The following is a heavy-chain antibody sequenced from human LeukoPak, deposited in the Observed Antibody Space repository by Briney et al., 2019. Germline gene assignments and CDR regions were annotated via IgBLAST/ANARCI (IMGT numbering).Heavy chain of an antibody. CDR1: GGSISSGSYY. CDR3: VRMQWPVNLIAYYHMDV. Sequence: SQTLSLTCTVSGGSISSGSYYWSWIRQPAGKGLEWIGRIYTSGSPYYNPSLRSRVTISVDTSRDQFSLQLSSVTAADTAVYYCVRMQWPVNLIAYYHMDVWGKGTTVTVSS. CDR2: IYTSGSP. D-gene: IGHD6-19*01. J-gene: IGHJ6*03. V-gene: IGHV4-61*02.